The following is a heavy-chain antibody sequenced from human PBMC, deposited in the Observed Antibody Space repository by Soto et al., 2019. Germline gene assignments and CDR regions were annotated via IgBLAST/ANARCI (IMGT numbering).Heavy chain of an antibody. CDR3: ARDVGFEQLAGNYYYYYGMDV. V-gene: IGHV1-18*04. D-gene: IGHD6-6*01. Sequence: ASVKVSCKASGYTFTSYGISWVRQAPGQGLEWMGWISAYNGNTNYAQKLQGRVTMTTDTSTSTAYMELRSLRSDDTAVYYCARDVGFEQLAGNYYYYYGMDVWGQGTTVTSP. CDR1: GYTFTSYG. J-gene: IGHJ6*02. CDR2: ISAYNGNT.